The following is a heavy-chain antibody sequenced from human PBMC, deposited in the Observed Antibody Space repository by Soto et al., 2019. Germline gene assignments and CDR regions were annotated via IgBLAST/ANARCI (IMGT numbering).Heavy chain of an antibody. Sequence: GGSLRLSCVASGFTCSSSTMSWVRQAPGKGLEWVSAISSSSSYIYYADSLKGRFSISRDNAKNSLYLQMHSLRAEDTALYYCARDLGDVFAIWGQGDLGTVS. J-gene: IGHJ4*02. D-gene: IGHD2-21*01. CDR2: ISSSSSYI. V-gene: IGHV3-21*01. CDR1: GFTCSSST. CDR3: ARDLGDVFAI.